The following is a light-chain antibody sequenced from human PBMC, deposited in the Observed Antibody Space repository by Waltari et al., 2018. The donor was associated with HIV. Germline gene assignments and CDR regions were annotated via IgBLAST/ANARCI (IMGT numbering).Light chain of an antibody. J-gene: IGKJ3*01. CDR1: QDVSDS. CDR3: QQYFDFPPT. V-gene: IGKV1-8*01. Sequence: AIRMTQSPISLSASIGAKVTITCRASQDVSDSLAWYQKRPGKAPRLLIFGASTLQSGVPSRFSGSRSGPDFTLTIGCLQSEDFATYYCQQYFDFPPTFGPGTKVDF. CDR2: GAS.